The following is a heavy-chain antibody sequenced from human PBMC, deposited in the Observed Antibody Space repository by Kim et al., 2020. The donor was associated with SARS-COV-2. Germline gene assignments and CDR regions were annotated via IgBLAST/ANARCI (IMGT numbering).Heavy chain of an antibody. J-gene: IGHJ4*02. CDR3: AKGQGGYGDYFDY. Sequence: ADPGKGRFTISRDNAKNPLYLQMNSLRAEDTAVYYCAKGQGGYGDYFDYWGQGTLVTVSS. V-gene: IGHV3-23*01. D-gene: IGHD5-12*01.